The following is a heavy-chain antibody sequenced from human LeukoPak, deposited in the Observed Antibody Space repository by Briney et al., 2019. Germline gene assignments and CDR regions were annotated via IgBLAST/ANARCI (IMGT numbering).Heavy chain of an antibody. CDR3: ASRGRWLQLRDY. J-gene: IGHJ4*02. D-gene: IGHD5-24*01. CDR1: GGSFSDYC. V-gene: IGHV4-34*12. CDR2: ILHNGST. Sequence: SETLSLTCAVYGGSFSDYCWSWIRQTPGKGLEWVGEILHNGSTDYNPSLKSRVTISIDVSKNQFSLKLRSVTAADTAMYYCASRGRWLQLRDYWGQGTLVTVSS.